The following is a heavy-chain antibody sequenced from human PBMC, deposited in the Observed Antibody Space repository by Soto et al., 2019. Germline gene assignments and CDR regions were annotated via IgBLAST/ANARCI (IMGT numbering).Heavy chain of an antibody. J-gene: IGHJ5*02. CDR3: AGDSGGMVRGVLAT. CDR1: GFTFSSYG. V-gene: IGHV3-33*01. CDR2: IWYDGSNK. Sequence: QVQLVESGGGVVQPGRSLRLSCAASGFTFSSYGMHWVRQAPGKGLEWVAVIWYDGSNKYYADSVKGRFTISRDNSKNTLYLQMNSLRAEGTAVYYCAGDSGGMVRGVLATWGQGSLVIVSS. D-gene: IGHD3-10*01.